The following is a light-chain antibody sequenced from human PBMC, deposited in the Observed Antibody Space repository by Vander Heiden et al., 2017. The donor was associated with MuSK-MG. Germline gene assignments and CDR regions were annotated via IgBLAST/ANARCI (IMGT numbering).Light chain of an antibody. CDR2: GAS. CDR3: QQYGSPVT. J-gene: IGKJ4*01. Sequence: ELVSTQSPGTLSLSPGERATLSCRASQSVGSSYLAWYQQKPSQAPMLRIYGASSRATGIPDRFSGNGSGTDFTLTISRLEPEDFAVYHCQQYGSPVTYGGGTKVEVK. V-gene: IGKV3-20*01. CDR1: QSVGSSY.